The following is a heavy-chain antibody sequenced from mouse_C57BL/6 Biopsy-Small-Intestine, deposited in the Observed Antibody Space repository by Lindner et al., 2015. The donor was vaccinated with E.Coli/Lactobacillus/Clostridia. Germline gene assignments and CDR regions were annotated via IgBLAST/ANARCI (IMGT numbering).Heavy chain of an antibody. CDR2: IIPILNIE. CDR3: ARDILMGSESYYNLGRYYSDY. D-gene: IGHD2-12*01. V-gene: IGHV1-74*01. CDR1: GGTFTSYA. Sequence: SVKVSCKASGGTFTSYAISWVRQAPGQGLEWMGRIIPILNIEKYAQKFQGRVTITADKSTSTAYMELSSLTSEDTAVYYCARDILMGSESYYNLGRYYSDYWGQGTLVTVSS. J-gene: IGHJ4*01.